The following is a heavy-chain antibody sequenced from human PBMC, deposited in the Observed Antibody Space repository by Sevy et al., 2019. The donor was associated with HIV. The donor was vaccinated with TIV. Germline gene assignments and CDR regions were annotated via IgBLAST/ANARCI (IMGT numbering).Heavy chain of an antibody. Sequence: GGSLRLSCSASGFTFSSYAMHWVRQAPGKGLEYVSAISSNGGSTYYADSVKGRFTISRVNSKNTLYLQMSSLRAEDTAVYYCVKGRRRGIMITFGGVIALDYWGQGTLVTVSS. CDR1: GFTFSSYA. D-gene: IGHD3-16*02. CDR2: ISSNGGST. V-gene: IGHV3-64D*06. CDR3: VKGRRRGIMITFGGVIALDY. J-gene: IGHJ4*02.